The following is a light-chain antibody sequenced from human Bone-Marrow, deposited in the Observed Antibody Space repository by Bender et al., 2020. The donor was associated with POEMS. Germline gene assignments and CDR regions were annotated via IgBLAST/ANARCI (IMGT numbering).Light chain of an antibody. V-gene: IGLV1-44*01. CDR1: RSDIGSNN. J-gene: IGLJ3*02. CDR2: SDN. Sequence: QSVLTQPLSASGTPGQRVTISCSGSRSDIGSNNVTWYQQLPGTAPKLLIYSDNERPSGIPDRFSGSKSGASASLAISGLQSEDEAEYYCATWHDSLNGWVFGGGTKRTVL. CDR3: ATWHDSLNGWV.